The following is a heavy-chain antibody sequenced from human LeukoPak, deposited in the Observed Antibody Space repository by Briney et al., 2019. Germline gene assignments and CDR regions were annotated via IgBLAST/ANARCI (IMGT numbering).Heavy chain of an antibody. CDR1: GGSISSSSYY. CDR3: ARHVMMGGSYEIDY. Sequence: SETLSLTCTVSGGSISSSSYYWGWIRQPPGKGLEGIGSIYYSGSTYYNPSLKSRVTISVDTSKNQFSLKLSSVTAADTAVYYCARHVMMGGSYEIDYWGQGTLVTVSS. V-gene: IGHV4-39*01. CDR2: IYYSGST. J-gene: IGHJ4*02. D-gene: IGHD1-26*01.